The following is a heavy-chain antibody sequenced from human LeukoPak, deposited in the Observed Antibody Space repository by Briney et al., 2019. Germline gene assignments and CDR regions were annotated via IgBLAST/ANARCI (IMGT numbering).Heavy chain of an antibody. CDR3: AKQLGYCSNGSCYFPY. V-gene: IGHV3-23*01. D-gene: IGHD2-15*01. J-gene: IGHJ4*02. CDR2: ISNNGGYT. Sequence: GGSLRLSCTASGFTFSSSAMSWVRQAPGRGLEWVSAISNNGGYTYYADSVQGRFTISRDNSKSTLCLQMNSLRAEDTAVYYCAKQLGYCSNGSCYFPYWGQGTLVTVSS. CDR1: GFTFSSSA.